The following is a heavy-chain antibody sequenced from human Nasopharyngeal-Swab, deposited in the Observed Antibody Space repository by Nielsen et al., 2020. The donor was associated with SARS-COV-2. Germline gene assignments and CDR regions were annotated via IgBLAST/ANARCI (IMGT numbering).Heavy chain of an antibody. V-gene: IGHV3-33*01. D-gene: IGHD3-10*01. J-gene: IGHJ5*02. Sequence: WIRQPPGKGLEWVANIWHDGSHENYVDSVKGRFTISRDNFKKTLYLQMNSLRAEDMATYYCARNAGSGTRQSWFDPWGQGTLVTVSS. CDR3: ARNAGSGTRQSWFDP. CDR2: IWHDGSHE.